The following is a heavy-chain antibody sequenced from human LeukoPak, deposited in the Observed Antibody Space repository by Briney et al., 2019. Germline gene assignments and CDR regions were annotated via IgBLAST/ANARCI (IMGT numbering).Heavy chain of an antibody. V-gene: IGHV1-2*02. CDR2: INPNSGGT. Sequence: ASVKVSCKASGYTFTAYYMHWVRQAPGQGLEWMGWINPNSGGTNYAQKFQGRVTMTRDTSISTAYLQWSSLKASDTAMYYCARRYYGSGSYFDYWGQGTLVTVSS. D-gene: IGHD3-10*01. CDR3: ARRYYGSGSYFDY. CDR1: GYTFTAYY. J-gene: IGHJ4*02.